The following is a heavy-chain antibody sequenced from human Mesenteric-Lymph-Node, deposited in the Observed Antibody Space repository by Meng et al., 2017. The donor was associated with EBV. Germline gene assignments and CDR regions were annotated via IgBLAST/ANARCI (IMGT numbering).Heavy chain of an antibody. J-gene: IGHJ5*02. CDR2: IIPLFIIT. Sequence: QVELVEAGAEVKKRGSSGKVSCNASVGPFSRFAIHWLRLAPGQGVEWMEGIIPLFIITNYAQNFQGRVTITADASTSTEYKLGSSLRSDDTVVYYCAISDGWDISWGQGTLVTVSS. D-gene: IGHD5-24*01. CDR3: AISDGWDIS. CDR1: VGPFSRFA. V-gene: IGHV1-69*01.